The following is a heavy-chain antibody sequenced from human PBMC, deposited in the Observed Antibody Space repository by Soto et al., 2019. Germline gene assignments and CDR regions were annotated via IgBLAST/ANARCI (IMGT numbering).Heavy chain of an antibody. CDR3: ARGRGYIWGSYRSYYFDY. J-gene: IGHJ4*02. V-gene: IGHV4-34*01. Sequence: TSAVYGGKCGGFDWRRIRQQPGKGLEWIGEINHSGSTNYNPSLKSRVTISVDTSKNQFSLKLSSVTAADTAVYYCARGRGYIWGSYRSYYFDYWGQGTLVTVSS. D-gene: IGHD3-16*02. CDR2: INHSGST. CDR1: GGKCGGFD.